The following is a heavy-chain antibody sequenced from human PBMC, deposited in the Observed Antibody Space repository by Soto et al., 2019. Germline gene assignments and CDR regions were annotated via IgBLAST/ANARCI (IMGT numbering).Heavy chain of an antibody. CDR3: AKDAIMVSSYFNYFEF. CDR1: VFIPSSYA. J-gene: IGHJ4*02. D-gene: IGHD6-13*01. CDR2: ISGSGGAT. V-gene: IGHV3-23*01. Sequence: GGSLRLSCVFSVFIPSSYAMSCVRHSPGKGLEWVSGISGSGGATSYADSVKGRFTISRDNSKNTLYLQMNSLSAEDTAIYYCAKDAIMVSSYFNYFEFLGQGALVNVSS.